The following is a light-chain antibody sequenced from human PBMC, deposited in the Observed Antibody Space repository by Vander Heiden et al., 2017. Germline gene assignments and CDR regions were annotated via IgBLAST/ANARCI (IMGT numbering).Light chain of an antibody. CDR3: AAWDDSLNGPV. Sequence: HSVLTPPPSASVTHGPRVTISGSGSSSNIGSNNVNWYQQLPGTAPKLLIYSNNQRPSGVPDRFSGSKSGTSASLAISGLQAEDEADYYCAAWDDSLNGPVFGGGTKLTVL. J-gene: IGLJ2*01. CDR1: SSNIGSNN. CDR2: SNN. V-gene: IGLV1-44*01.